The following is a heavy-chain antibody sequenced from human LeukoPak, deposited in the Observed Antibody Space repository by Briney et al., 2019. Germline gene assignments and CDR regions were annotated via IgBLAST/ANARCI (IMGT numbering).Heavy chain of an antibody. CDR2: INHSGST. J-gene: IGHJ5*02. CDR3: AREGYSSGWYARRDRGVNWFDP. Sequence: SETLSLTCAVYGGSFSGYYWSWIRQPPGKGLEWIGEINHSGSTNYNPSLKSRVTISVDMSKNQFSLKLSSVTAADTAVYYCAREGYSSGWYARRDRGVNWFDPWGQGTLVTVSS. CDR1: GGSFSGYY. V-gene: IGHV4-34*01. D-gene: IGHD6-19*01.